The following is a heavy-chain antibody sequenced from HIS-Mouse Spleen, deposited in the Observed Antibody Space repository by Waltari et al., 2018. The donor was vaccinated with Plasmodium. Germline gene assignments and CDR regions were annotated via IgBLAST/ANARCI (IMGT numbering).Heavy chain of an antibody. Sequence: EVQLVESGGGLVQPGGSLRFSCAASGFTFSSYDMHWVRQATGKGLEWVSAIGTAGDTYYPGSVKGRFTISRENAKNSLYLQMNSLRAGDTAVYYCARGRWNHAFDIWGQGTMVTVSS. D-gene: IGHD1-1*01. J-gene: IGHJ3*02. V-gene: IGHV3-13*01. CDR1: GFTFSSYD. CDR3: ARGRWNHAFDI. CDR2: IGTAGDT.